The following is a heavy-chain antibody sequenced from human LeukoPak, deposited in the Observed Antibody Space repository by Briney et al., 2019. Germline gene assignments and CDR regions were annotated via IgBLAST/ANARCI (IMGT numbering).Heavy chain of an antibody. Sequence: GRSLRLSCAASGFTFSSYAMHWVRQAPGKGLEWVAVISYDGSNKYYADSVKGRFTISRDNSKNTLYLQMNSLKTEDTAVYYCARLVGQRFSGKSFENWGQGTLVTVSS. CDR3: ARLVGQRFSGKSFEN. CDR2: ISYDGSNK. J-gene: IGHJ4*02. CDR1: GFTFSSYA. V-gene: IGHV3-30-3*01. D-gene: IGHD3-10*01.